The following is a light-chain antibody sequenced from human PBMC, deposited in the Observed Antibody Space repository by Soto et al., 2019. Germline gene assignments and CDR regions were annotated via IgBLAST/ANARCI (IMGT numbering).Light chain of an antibody. V-gene: IGKV3-20*01. Sequence: EIVLTPSPGTLSLSPGERATLSCRASQSCSSYLAWYKQKPGQAPRLLMYGASSRATGTPDRFSGSGSGTDFTLTISRLEPEEFEVYYCQQYGSSPLTFGGGTKVDIK. CDR1: QSCSSY. J-gene: IGKJ4*01. CDR2: GAS. CDR3: QQYGSSPLT.